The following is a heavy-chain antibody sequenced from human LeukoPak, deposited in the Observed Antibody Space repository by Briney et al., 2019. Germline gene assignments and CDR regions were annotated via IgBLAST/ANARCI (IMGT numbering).Heavy chain of an antibody. CDR2: ISGSGGST. J-gene: IGHJ6*03. V-gene: IGHV3-23*01. CDR3: ARDWLDFGDYGDYGYYYYYMDV. D-gene: IGHD4-17*01. CDR1: GFTFSSYA. Sequence: GGSLRLSCAASGFTFSSYAMSWVRQAPGKGLEWVSAISGSGGSTYYADSVKGRFTISRDNSKNTLYLQMNSLRAEDTAVYYCARDWLDFGDYGDYGYYYYYMDVWGKGTTVTISS.